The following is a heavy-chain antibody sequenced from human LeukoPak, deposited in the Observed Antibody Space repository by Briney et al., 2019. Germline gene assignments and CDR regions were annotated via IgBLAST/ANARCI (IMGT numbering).Heavy chain of an antibody. CDR2: IYYSGST. J-gene: IGHJ4*02. CDR3: ARVDGSGSHPVDY. D-gene: IGHD3-10*01. Sequence: PSETLSLTCTVSGGSISSYYWSWIRQPPGKGLEWIGYIYYSGSTNYNPSLKSRVTISVDTSKNQFSLKLSSVTAADTAVYYCARVDGSGSHPVDYWGQGTLVTVSS. V-gene: IGHV4-59*01. CDR1: GGSISSYY.